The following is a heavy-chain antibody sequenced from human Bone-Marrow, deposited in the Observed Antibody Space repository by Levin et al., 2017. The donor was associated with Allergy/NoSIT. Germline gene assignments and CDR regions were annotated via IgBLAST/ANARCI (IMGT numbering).Heavy chain of an antibody. V-gene: IGHV3-23*01. D-gene: IGHD1-26*01. CDR3: AKDSGSDPTAWLDP. Sequence: LSLTCATSGFTFRIYAMAWVRPAPGKGLEWVSGISNSGGRTLYADPVKGRFTISRDNSKNTLYLHMNSLRADDTAVYYCAKDSGSDPTAWLDPWGQGTLVIVSS. CDR2: ISNSGGRT. J-gene: IGHJ5*02. CDR1: GFTFRIYA.